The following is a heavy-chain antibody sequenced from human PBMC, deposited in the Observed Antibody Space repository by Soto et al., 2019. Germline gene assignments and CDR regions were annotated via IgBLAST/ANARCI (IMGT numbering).Heavy chain of an antibody. CDR1: GFTFSSYA. V-gene: IGHV3-30-3*01. CDR3: ARDLVGATTDAPENYYYGMDV. D-gene: IGHD1-26*01. CDR2: ISYDGSNK. Sequence: GGSLRLSCAASGFTFSSYAMHWVRQAPGKGLEWVAVISYDGSNKYYADSVKGRFTISRDNSKNTLYLQMNSLRAEDTAVYYCARDLVGATTDAPENYYYGMDVWDQGTTVTVSS. J-gene: IGHJ6*02.